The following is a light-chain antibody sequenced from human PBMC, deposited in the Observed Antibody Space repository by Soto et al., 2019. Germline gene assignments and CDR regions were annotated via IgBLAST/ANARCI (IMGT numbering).Light chain of an antibody. CDR1: QGIRND. CDR3: LQYYNYPRT. Sequence: AIQMTQPPSSLSASVGARVTITCRASQGIRNDLGWYQQKPGKAPKLLIYAASSLQSGVPSRFSGSGSGTDFTLTISSLQPEDFATYYCLQYYNYPRTFGQWTKVEIK. V-gene: IGKV1-6*01. CDR2: AAS. J-gene: IGKJ1*01.